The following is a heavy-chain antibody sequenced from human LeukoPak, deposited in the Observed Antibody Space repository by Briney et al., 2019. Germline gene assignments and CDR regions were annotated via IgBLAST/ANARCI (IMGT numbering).Heavy chain of an antibody. D-gene: IGHD6-13*01. J-gene: IGHJ4*02. V-gene: IGHV3-21*01. CDR1: GFTFSDCD. CDR2: ISYRTSHI. CDR3: GRAFPPLRTAAAGDY. Sequence: GGSLRLSCTASGFTFSDCDMNWFRQAPGKGLEWVSSISYRTSHIYYADSVKGRFTISRDNAKNSLYLQMYSLRAEDTAVYFCGRAFPPLRTAAAGDYWGQGTLVTVSS.